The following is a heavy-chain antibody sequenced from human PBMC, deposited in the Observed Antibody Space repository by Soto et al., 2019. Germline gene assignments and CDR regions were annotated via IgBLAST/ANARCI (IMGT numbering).Heavy chain of an antibody. CDR2: IYHSGST. D-gene: IGHD1-20*01. CDR1: GGSISSGGYS. CDR3: ARAGITGTDFDY. V-gene: IGHV4-30-2*01. Sequence: SETLSLTCAVSGGSISSGGYSWSWIRQPPGKGLEWIGYIYHSGSTYYNPSLKSRVTISVDRSKNQFSLKLSSVTAADTAVYCCARAGITGTDFDYWGQGTLVTVSS. J-gene: IGHJ4*02.